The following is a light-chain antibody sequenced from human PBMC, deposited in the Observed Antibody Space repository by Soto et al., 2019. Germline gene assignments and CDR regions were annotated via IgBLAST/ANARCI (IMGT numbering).Light chain of an antibody. Sequence: QSALTQPASVSGSPGQSITISCTGISGDVGGYNYVSWYQQHPDKAPKLMIYDVSNRRSGVSNRFSGFKSGNTASLTISGLQAEDEADYYCYSYTSSSTVLFGGGTKLTVL. J-gene: IGLJ2*01. CDR2: DVS. V-gene: IGLV2-14*01. CDR1: SGDVGGYNY. CDR3: YSYTSSSTVL.